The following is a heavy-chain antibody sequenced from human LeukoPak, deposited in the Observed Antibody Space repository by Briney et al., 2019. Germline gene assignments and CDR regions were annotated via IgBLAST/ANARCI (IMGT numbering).Heavy chain of an antibody. Sequence: SETLSLTCTVSGGSISSYYWNWIRQPAGKGLEWIGRIYTSGSTTYNPSLKSRVTVSVDTSKTQFSLKLSSVTAADTAVYYCAREGAGSIAARPSIRYYYYYYGMDVWGQGTTATVS. V-gene: IGHV4-4*07. J-gene: IGHJ6*02. D-gene: IGHD6-6*01. CDR1: GGSISSYY. CDR3: AREGAGSIAARPSIRYYYYYYGMDV. CDR2: IYTSGST.